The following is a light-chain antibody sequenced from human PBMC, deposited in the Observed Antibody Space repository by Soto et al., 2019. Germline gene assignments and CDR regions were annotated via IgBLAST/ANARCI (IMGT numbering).Light chain of an antibody. CDR2: SAS. V-gene: IGKV1-9*01. CDR1: QGFSTY. CDR3: QQLNTSPLT. Sequence: DIQLTQSPSFLSASVGDRVTITCRASQGFSTYLAWYQQKPGKAPKLLIYSASTLQSGVPSRFSGSGSGTEFTLTITSLQPEDFATYYCQQLNTSPLTFGPGTKVDI. J-gene: IGKJ3*01.